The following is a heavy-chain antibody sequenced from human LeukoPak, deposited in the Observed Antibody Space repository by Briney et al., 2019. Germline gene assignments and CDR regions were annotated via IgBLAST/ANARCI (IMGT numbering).Heavy chain of an antibody. V-gene: IGHV4-4*07. J-gene: IGHJ3*02. Sequence: SETLSLTCTVSGGSISNYYWSWIRQPAGKGLEWIGRIYISGSTNYNPSLKSRVTMSVDTSKNQFSLKLSSVTAADTAFYYCAGVGYDTDAFDIWGQGTMVTVSS. CDR2: IYISGST. D-gene: IGHD3-22*01. CDR3: AGVGYDTDAFDI. CDR1: GGSISNYY.